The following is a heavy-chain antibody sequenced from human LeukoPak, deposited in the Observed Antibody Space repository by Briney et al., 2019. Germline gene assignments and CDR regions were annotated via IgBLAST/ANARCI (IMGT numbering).Heavy chain of an antibody. D-gene: IGHD3-22*01. CDR3: ATVGGPTYDSSEILWWFDP. J-gene: IGHJ5*02. V-gene: IGHV1-2*02. Sequence: GASVKVSCKASGYTFTGYYVHWVQQAPGQGLEWMGWINPNNGGTDSAQKFQGRVTMTRDTSISTAYMELTRPRSDDTAVYCCATVGGPTYDSSEILWWFDPWGQGTLVTVSS. CDR2: INPNNGGT. CDR1: GYTFTGYY.